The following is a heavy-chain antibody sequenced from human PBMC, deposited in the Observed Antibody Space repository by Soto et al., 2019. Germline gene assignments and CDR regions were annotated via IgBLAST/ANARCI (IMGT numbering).Heavy chain of an antibody. D-gene: IGHD6-19*01. J-gene: IGHJ4*02. CDR1: GFTFCSYA. CDR3: AKGRSAVAGLVDY. Sequence: GGSLRLSCSASGFTFCSYAMSWVRQAPGKGLEWVSTISGSAINTYYADSVKGRFTISRDNSKSTLSLQMSSLRADDTAVYYCAKGRSAVAGLVDYWGQGTLVTVSS. V-gene: IGHV3-23*01. CDR2: ISGSAINT.